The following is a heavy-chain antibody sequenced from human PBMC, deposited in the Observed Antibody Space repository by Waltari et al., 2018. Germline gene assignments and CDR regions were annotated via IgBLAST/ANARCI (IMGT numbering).Heavy chain of an antibody. CDR2: NIPIFGTA. Sequence: QVQLVQSGAEVKKPGSSVKVSCKASGGNFSSYAISWVRQAPGQGLEWRGGNIPIFGTANYAQSVQGRVTITADESTSTAYMAVSSLRSEDTDVYYCARDLAVAGYYYGMEVWGQGTTVTVSS. J-gene: IGHJ6*02. D-gene: IGHD6-19*01. CDR1: GGNFSSYA. CDR3: ARDLAVAGYYYGMEV. V-gene: IGHV1-69*01.